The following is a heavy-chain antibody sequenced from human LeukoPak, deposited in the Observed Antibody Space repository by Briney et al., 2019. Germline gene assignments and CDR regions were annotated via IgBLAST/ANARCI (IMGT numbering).Heavy chain of an antibody. CDR2: ISGSGGST. J-gene: IGHJ4*02. V-gene: IGHV3-23*01. CDR3: AGQMGAFDY. Sequence: PGGSLRLSCAASGFTFGSYAMSWVRQAPGKGLEWVPAISGSGGSTYYADSVKGRFTISRDNSKNTLYLQMNSLRAEDTAVYYCAGQMGAFDYWGQGTLVTVSS. CDR1: GFTFGSYA. D-gene: IGHD3-16*01.